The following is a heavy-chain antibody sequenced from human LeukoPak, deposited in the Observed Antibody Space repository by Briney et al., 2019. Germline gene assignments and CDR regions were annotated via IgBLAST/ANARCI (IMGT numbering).Heavy chain of an antibody. CDR3: ARGYCSGNTCYPGCY. CDR2: IYTDGNT. V-gene: IGHV3-66*02. J-gene: IGHJ4*02. Sequence: SGGSLRLSCTAYGFTVSSNYMNWVRQAPGKGLEWVSVIYTDGNTYYADSVKGRFTISRDASKNTLYLQMHSLRVEDTAVYYCARGYCSGNTCYPGCYWGQGTLVTVSS. CDR1: GFTVSSNY. D-gene: IGHD2-15*01.